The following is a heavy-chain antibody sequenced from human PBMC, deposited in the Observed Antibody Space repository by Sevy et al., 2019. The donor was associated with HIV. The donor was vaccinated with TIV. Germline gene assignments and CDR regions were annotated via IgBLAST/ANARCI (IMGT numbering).Heavy chain of an antibody. D-gene: IGHD2-2*02. CDR2: ISAYNGNT. CDR3: ARVGYCSSTSCYTLISYYYYYGMDV. CDR1: GYTFTSYG. V-gene: IGHV1-18*01. J-gene: IGHJ6*02. Sequence: VSVKVSCKASGYTFTSYGISWVRQAPGQGLEWMGWISAYNGNTNYAQKLQGRVTMTTDTSTSTAYMELRSLRSDDTAVYYCARVGYCSSTSCYTLISYYYYYGMDVWGQGTTVTVSS.